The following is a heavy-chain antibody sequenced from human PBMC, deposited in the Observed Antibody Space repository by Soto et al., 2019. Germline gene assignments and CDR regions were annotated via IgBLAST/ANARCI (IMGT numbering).Heavy chain of an antibody. Sequence: GSLRLSCATSGFTFNYAWMSWVRQAPWKGVEWVGRIKSKTDCGTTDYAAPVKGRFTISRDDSKNTLYLQMNSLKTEDTAVYNCTTLSLLWGKENLFITSS. CDR1: GFTFNYAW. CDR3: TTLSLL. J-gene: IGHJ4*02. V-gene: IGHV3-15*01. CDR2: IKSKTDCGTT. D-gene: IGHD2-15*01.